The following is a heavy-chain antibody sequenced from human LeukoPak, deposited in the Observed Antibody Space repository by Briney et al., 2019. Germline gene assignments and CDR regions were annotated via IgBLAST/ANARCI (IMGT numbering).Heavy chain of an antibody. J-gene: IGHJ5*02. CDR3: ARGPSLAAAGTHLVWFGP. V-gene: IGHV4-39*07. CDR1: GGSISSSSYY. Sequence: SETLSLTCTVSGGSISSSSYYWGWIRQPPGKGLEWIGSIYYSGSTYYNPSLKSRVTISVDTSKNQFSLKLSSVTAADTAVYYCARGPSLAAAGTHLVWFGPWGQGTLVTVSS. CDR2: IYYSGST. D-gene: IGHD6-13*01.